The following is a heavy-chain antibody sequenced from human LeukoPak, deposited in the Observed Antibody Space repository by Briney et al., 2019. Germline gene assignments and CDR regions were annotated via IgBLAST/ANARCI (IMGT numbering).Heavy chain of an antibody. V-gene: IGHV3-48*03. Sequence: GGSLRLSCAASGFNLGSRDLNWVRQAPGKGLEWISYITATGSVVHYADSVKGRFSVLRDNTKNSLYLRMDSLRFEDTGLYYCATTAYYPYYYFDHWGRGDLVTVSS. CDR2: ITATGSVV. CDR1: GFNLGSRD. D-gene: IGHD4/OR15-4a*01. J-gene: IGHJ4*02. CDR3: ATTAYYPYYYFDH.